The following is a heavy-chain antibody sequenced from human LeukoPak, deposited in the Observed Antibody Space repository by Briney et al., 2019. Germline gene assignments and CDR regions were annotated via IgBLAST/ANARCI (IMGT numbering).Heavy chain of an antibody. CDR3: ARTGLVIGWWFDP. Sequence: PSETLPLTCTVSGGSISSYYWSWIRQPPGKGLEWIGYIYYSGSTNYNPSLKSRVTISVDTSKNQFSLKLSSVTAADTAVYYCARTGLVIGWWFDPWGQGTLVTVSS. D-gene: IGHD6-19*01. J-gene: IGHJ5*02. CDR1: GGSISSYY. CDR2: IYYSGST. V-gene: IGHV4-59*01.